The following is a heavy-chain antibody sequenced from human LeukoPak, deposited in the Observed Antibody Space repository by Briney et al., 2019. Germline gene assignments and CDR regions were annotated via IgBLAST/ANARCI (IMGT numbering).Heavy chain of an antibody. V-gene: IGHV4-59*01. CDR3: ARRQYGSGCFDL. D-gene: IGHD4-17*01. Sequence: TSETLSLTCTVSGGSISSYYWSWIRQPPGKGLEWIGYIYYSGSTNYNPSLKSRVTISVDTSKNQFSLKLSSVTAADTAVYYCARRQYGSGCFDLWGRGTLVTVSS. CDR2: IYYSGST. J-gene: IGHJ2*01. CDR1: GGSISSYY.